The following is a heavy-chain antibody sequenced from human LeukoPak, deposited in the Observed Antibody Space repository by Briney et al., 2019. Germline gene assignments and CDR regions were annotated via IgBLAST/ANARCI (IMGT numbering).Heavy chain of an antibody. CDR1: GGSISSGGYS. CDR2: IYHSGST. D-gene: IGHD4-11*01. V-gene: IGHV4-30-2*01. Sequence: SETLSLTCAVSGGSISSGGYSWSWIRQPPGKGLEWIGYIYHSGSTYYNPSLKSRVTISVDRSKNQFSLKLSSVTAADTAVYYCARGLPYYCGMDVWGQGTTVTVSS. J-gene: IGHJ6*02. CDR3: ARGLPYYCGMDV.